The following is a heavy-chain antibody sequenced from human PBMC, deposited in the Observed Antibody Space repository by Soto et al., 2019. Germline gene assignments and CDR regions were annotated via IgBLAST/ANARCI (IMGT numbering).Heavy chain of an antibody. CDR3: ARAFAIDWYTYYFDY. V-gene: IGHV4-30-4*01. Sequence: SETLSLTCTVSGDSISNGYYTWSWIRQPPGKDLEWIGHIYNSVNTYSNPSLKSRVTISADTSKNQFSLKLSSVTAADTAVYYCARAFAIDWYTYYFDYWGQGPLVTVSS. D-gene: IGHD3-9*01. CDR2: IYNSVNT. J-gene: IGHJ4*02. CDR1: GDSISNGYYT.